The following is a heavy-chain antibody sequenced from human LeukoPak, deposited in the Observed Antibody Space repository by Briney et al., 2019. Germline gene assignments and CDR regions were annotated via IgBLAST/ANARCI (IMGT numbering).Heavy chain of an antibody. CDR1: GYSFTNYW. Sequence: GESLKISCKVSGYSFTNYWIGWVRQMPGKGLELMGIIYPGDSDTRYRPSFQGQVTISADKSISTAYLQWSSLKASDTAMYYCARFGGSYSTQDFDYWGQGTLVVVSS. V-gene: IGHV5-51*01. J-gene: IGHJ4*02. CDR2: IYPGDSDT. D-gene: IGHD1-26*01. CDR3: ARFGGSYSTQDFDY.